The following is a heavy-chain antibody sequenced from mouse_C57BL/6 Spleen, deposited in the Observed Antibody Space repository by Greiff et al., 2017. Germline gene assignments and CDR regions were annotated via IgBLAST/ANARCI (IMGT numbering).Heavy chain of an antibody. V-gene: IGHV1-64*01. Sequence: QVQLQQPGAELVKPGASVKLSCKASGYTFTSYWMHWVKQRPGQGLEWIGMIHPNSGSTNYNEKFKSKATLTVDKSSSTAYMQLSSLTSEDSAVYYCARGDSSGYGYAMDYWGQGTSVTVSS. J-gene: IGHJ4*01. CDR2: IHPNSGST. CDR3: ARGDSSGYGYAMDY. CDR1: GYTFTSYW. D-gene: IGHD3-2*02.